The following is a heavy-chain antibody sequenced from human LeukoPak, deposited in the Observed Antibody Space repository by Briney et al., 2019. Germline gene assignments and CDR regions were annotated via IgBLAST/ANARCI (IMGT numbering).Heavy chain of an antibody. Sequence: SETLSLTCTISGGSISSYYWSWIRQPPGKGLEWIGYIYYTGSTNHNPSLKSRVTISVDTSKNQFSLKLSSVTAADTAVYYCARGWAGSGIYAWGQGTLVTVSS. D-gene: IGHD3-10*01. CDR2: IYYTGST. CDR1: GGSISSYY. CDR3: ARGWAGSGIYA. V-gene: IGHV4-59*01. J-gene: IGHJ4*02.